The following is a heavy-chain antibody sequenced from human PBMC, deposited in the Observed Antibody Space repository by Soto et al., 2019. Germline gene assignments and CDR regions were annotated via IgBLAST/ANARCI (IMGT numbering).Heavy chain of an antibody. Sequence: ASVKVSCKASGGTFSSYAISWVRQAPGQGLEWMGGIIPIFGTANYAQKFQGRVTITADESTSTAYMELSSLRSEDTAVYYCARGPRSAGVVIDYYFDYWGQGTLVTVSS. CDR3: ARGPRSAGVVIDYYFDY. J-gene: IGHJ4*02. D-gene: IGHD3-3*01. CDR1: GGTFSSYA. V-gene: IGHV1-69*13. CDR2: IIPIFGTA.